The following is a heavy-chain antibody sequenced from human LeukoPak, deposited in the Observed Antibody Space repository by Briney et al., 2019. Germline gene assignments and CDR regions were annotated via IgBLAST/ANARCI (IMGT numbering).Heavy chain of an antibody. V-gene: IGHV4-59*01. J-gene: IGHJ3*02. D-gene: IGHD5-12*01. CDR3: ARVYGSGYDFRGAFDI. CDR2: IYYTGST. Sequence: SETLSLTCTVSGGSISTYYWTWIRQPPGKGLEWIGYIYYTGSTNYNPSLKSRVTISVDTSKNQFSLKLSSVTAADTAVYYCARVYGSGYDFRGAFDIWGQGTMVTVSS. CDR1: GGSISTYY.